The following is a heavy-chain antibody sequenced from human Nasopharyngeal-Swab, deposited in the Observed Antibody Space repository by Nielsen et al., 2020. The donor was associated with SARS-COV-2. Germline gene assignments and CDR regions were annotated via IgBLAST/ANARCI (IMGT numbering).Heavy chain of an antibody. CDR2: ISGSGGST. CDR1: GFTFSSYA. V-gene: IGHV3-23*01. J-gene: IGHJ5*02. CDR3: AKELRTRGAYSSSWYDWFDP. Sequence: GGSLRLSCAASGFTFSSYAMSWVRQAPGKGLEWVSAISGSGGSTYYADSVKGRFTISRDNSKNTLYLQMNGLRAEDTAVYYCAKELRTRGAYSSSWYDWFDPWGQGTLVTVSS. D-gene: IGHD6-13*01.